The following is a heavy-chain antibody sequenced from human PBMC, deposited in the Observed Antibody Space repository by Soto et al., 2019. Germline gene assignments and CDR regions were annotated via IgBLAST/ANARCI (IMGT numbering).Heavy chain of an antibody. CDR2: IHYSGAT. D-gene: IGHD6-6*01. CDR3: LRGKDKDDSSFWFDP. J-gene: IGHJ5*02. Sequence: SETLSLTCSVSDDSMRSGGYYWTWIRQLPGKGLQWIGFIHYSGATLYSPSLKSRVSISMQMSNNQFSLRLGSVSAADTAIYYCLRGKDKDDSSFWFDPWGQGTLVTVSS. V-gene: IGHV4-31*03. CDR1: DDSMRSGGYY.